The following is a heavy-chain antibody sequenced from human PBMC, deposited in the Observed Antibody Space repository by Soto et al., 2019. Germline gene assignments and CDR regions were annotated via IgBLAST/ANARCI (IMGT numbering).Heavy chain of an antibody. V-gene: IGHV4-59*01. CDR2: IYYSGST. D-gene: IGHD6-13*01. J-gene: IGHJ6*02. CDR3: ASSNIAAAGFYYYAMDV. CDR1: GYSISSYY. Sequence: SETLSLTCTVSGYSISSYYWSWILQPPGKGLEWIGYIYYSGSTNYNPSLKNRVTLSVDTSKNQFSLKLSSVTAAYTAVYYCASSNIAAAGFYYYAMDVWGQGTTVT.